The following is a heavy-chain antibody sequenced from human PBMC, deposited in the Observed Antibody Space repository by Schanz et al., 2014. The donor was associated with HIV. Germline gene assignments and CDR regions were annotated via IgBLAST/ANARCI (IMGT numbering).Heavy chain of an antibody. CDR3: ARDYHWNWFDP. V-gene: IGHV3-7*01. Sequence: EVHLVESGGGLIKPGRSLRLSCTASGFTFGDYAMSWFRQAPGKGLEWLANIKLDGSEKYYVDSVKGRFTISRDNTKNSLYLQMNSLRAEDTAVYYCARDYHWNWFDPWGQGTLVTVSS. CDR2: IKLDGSEK. J-gene: IGHJ5*02. CDR1: GFTFGDYA. D-gene: IGHD1-20*01.